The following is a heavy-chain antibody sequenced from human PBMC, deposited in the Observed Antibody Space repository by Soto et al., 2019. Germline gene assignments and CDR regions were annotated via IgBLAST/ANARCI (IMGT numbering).Heavy chain of an antibody. D-gene: IGHD2-2*01. V-gene: IGHV4-30-4*01. CDR3: ARDDGSTYYYYGMDV. J-gene: IGHJ6*02. Sequence: PSETLSLTCTVSGGSISSGDYYWSWIRQPPGKGLEWIGYIYYSGSTYYNPSLKSRVTISVDTSKNQFSLKLSSVTAADTAVYYCARDDGSTYYYYGMDVWGQGTMVTVSS. CDR1: GGSISSGDYY. CDR2: IYYSGST.